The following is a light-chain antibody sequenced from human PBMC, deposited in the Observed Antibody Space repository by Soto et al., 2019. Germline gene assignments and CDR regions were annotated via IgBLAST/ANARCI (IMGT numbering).Light chain of an antibody. CDR2: AAS. CDR3: QQSYSTPWT. CDR1: QSISTY. J-gene: IGKJ1*01. Sequence: DIQMTQSPSSLSASVGDRVTITCRASQSISTYLNWYEKQPGKAPKLLISAASRLQSGGPSRFSGSGSGTEFTLTISSLQPEDSATYYCQQSYSTPWTFGPGTKVEIK. V-gene: IGKV1-39*01.